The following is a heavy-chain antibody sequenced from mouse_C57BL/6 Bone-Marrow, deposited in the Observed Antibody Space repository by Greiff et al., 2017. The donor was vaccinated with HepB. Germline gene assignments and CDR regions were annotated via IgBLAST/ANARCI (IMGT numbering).Heavy chain of an antibody. Sequence: EVQLQESVAELVRPGASVKLSCTASGFNIKNTYMHWVKQRPEQGLEWIGRIDPANGNTKYAPKFQGQATITADTSSNTAYLQLSSLTSEDTAIYYCARGITTVVATGYFDYWGQGTTLTVSS. D-gene: IGHD1-1*01. J-gene: IGHJ2*01. CDR3: ARGITTVVATGYFDY. CDR2: IDPANGNT. V-gene: IGHV14-3*01. CDR1: GFNIKNTY.